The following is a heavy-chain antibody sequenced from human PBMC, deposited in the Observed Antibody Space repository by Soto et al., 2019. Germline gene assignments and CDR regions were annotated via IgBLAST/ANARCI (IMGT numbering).Heavy chain of an antibody. J-gene: IGHJ5*02. CDR1: GGSISSYY. D-gene: IGHD6-6*01. Sequence: SETLSLTCTVSGGSISSYYWSWIRQPPGKGLEWIGYIYYSGSTNYNPSLKSRVTISVDTSKNQFSLKLSSVTAADTAVYYCARDLDQLVGWFDPWGQGTLVTVSS. CDR3: ARDLDQLVGWFDP. CDR2: IYYSGST. V-gene: IGHV4-59*01.